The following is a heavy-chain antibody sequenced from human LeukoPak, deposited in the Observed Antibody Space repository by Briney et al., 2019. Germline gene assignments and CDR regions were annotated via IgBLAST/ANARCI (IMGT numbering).Heavy chain of an antibody. D-gene: IGHD3-3*01. CDR2: ITGSTGRT. Sequence: PGGSLRLSCAASGFTFSSYAMSWVGQAPGKGLGGVHSITGSTGRTYYADSVKGRFTISRDNSKNTLYLQMNSLRAEDTAVYYCSSDGNYNFWNGYYTGIRGQGTLVTVSS. V-gene: IGHV3-23*01. CDR3: SSDGNYNFWNGYYTGI. J-gene: IGHJ4*02. CDR1: GFTFSSYA.